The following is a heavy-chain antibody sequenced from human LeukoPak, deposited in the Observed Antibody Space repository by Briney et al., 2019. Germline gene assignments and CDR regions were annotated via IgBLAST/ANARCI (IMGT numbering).Heavy chain of an antibody. CDR2: ISGSGGST. J-gene: IGHJ5*02. CDR3: ARDSAIWQQLVRGWFDP. D-gene: IGHD6-13*01. Sequence: GGSLRLSCVDSGFTFSSYAMSWVRQAPGKGLEWVSGISGSGGSTYYADSVKGPFTVSRDNSKNTLYLQMNSLRAEDTAVYYCARDSAIWQQLVRGWFDPWGQGTLVTVSS. V-gene: IGHV3-23*01. CDR1: GFTFSSYA.